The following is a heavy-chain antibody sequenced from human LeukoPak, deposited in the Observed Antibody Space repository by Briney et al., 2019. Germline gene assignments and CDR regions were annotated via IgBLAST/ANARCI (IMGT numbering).Heavy chain of an antibody. CDR3: ARQRYFDL. Sequence: SETLSLTCAVYGGSFSGYYWSWIRQPPGKGLEWIGEIKHSGSTNYNPSLKSRVTISVDTSKNQFSLKLSSVTAADTAVYYCARQRYFDLWGRGALVTVSS. J-gene: IGHJ2*01. CDR2: IKHSGST. V-gene: IGHV4-34*01. CDR1: GGSFSGYY.